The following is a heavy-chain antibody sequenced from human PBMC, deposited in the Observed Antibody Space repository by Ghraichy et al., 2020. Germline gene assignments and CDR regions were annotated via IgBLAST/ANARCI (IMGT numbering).Heavy chain of an antibody. CDR1: GFTFSSYS. Sequence: GGSLRLSCAASGFTFSSYSMNWVRQAPGKGLEWVSSISSSSSYIYYADSLKGRFTISRDNAKNSLYLQMNSLRGEDTAVYYCAKFARDWPNEYLQHWGQGALVTVSS. D-gene: IGHD3/OR15-3a*01. J-gene: IGHJ1*01. V-gene: IGHV3-21*04. CDR3: AKFARDWPNEYLQH. CDR2: ISSSSSYI.